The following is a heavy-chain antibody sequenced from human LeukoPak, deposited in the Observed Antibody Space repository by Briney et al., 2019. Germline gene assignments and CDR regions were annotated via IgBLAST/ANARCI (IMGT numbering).Heavy chain of an antibody. Sequence: GGSPRLSCAASGFTFSSYEMNWVRQAPGKGLEWVSYISSSGSTIYYADPVKGRFTISRDNAKNSLYLQMNSLRAEDTAVYYCARVRITMIVVVIPPLDYWGQGTLVTVSS. CDR2: ISSSGSTI. V-gene: IGHV3-48*03. D-gene: IGHD3-22*01. CDR1: GFTFSSYE. J-gene: IGHJ4*02. CDR3: ARVRITMIVVVIPPLDY.